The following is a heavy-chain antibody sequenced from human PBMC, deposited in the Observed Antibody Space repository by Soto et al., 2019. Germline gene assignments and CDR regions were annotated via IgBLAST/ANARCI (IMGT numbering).Heavy chain of an antibody. V-gene: IGHV4-4*02. Sequence: QVQLQESGPGLVKPSGTLSLTCAVSSGSISSSSWWTWVRQPPGKGLDWIGKIYHTVSTSYSPSLKSRVTISVDKSKNQFSLKLRSVTAADTAVYYCARGVYGDYVFDYWGQGTLVTVSS. J-gene: IGHJ4*02. CDR2: IYHTVST. CDR1: SGSISSSSW. CDR3: ARGVYGDYVFDY. D-gene: IGHD4-17*01.